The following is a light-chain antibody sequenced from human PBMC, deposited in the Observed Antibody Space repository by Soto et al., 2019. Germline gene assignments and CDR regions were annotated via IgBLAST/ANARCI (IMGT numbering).Light chain of an antibody. CDR3: QEYDTWPQP. J-gene: IGKJ5*01. CDR1: QRVSNN. Sequence: EIVMTQSPATLSVSPGERATLSCRASQRVSNNLAWYQQRPGRSPRLLIYATSTRATGTPARCSGRGSGTECTLTTGTLASEGFPVYYCQEYDTWPQPFGQGTRLEI. V-gene: IGKV3-15*01. CDR2: ATS.